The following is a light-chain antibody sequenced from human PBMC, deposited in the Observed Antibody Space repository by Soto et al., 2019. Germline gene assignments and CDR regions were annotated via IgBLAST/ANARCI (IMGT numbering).Light chain of an antibody. CDR2: DAS. V-gene: IGKV3-11*01. CDR3: QQYGSSRT. Sequence: EIVLTPSPATLSLSPVERSTIYCRASQSVSSYLAWYQQKPGQAPRLLIYDASNGATGIPARFSGSGSGTDFTLTISSLEPEDFAVYYCQQYGSSRTFGQGTKVDIK. J-gene: IGKJ1*01. CDR1: QSVSSY.